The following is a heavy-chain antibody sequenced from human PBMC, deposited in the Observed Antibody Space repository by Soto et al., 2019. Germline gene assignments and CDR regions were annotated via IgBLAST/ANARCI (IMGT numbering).Heavy chain of an antibody. V-gene: IGHV4-4*02. J-gene: IGHJ6*02. D-gene: IGHD2-15*01. CDR2: IYHSGST. CDR3: ARQGDSVVIKGYYYYGMDV. CDR1: GGSISSSNW. Sequence: SETLSLTCAVSGGSISSSNWWSWVRQPPGKGLEWIGEIYHSGSTNYNPSLKSRVTISVDKSKNQFSLKLSSVTAADTAVYYCARQGDSVVIKGYYYYGMDVWGQGTTVNVSS.